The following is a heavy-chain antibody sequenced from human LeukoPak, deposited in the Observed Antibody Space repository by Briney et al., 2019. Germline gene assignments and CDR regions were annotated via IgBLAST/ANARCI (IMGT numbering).Heavy chain of an antibody. V-gene: IGHV1-24*01. CDR3: ARDRGYSSSWYNWFDP. CDR1: GYTLTELS. D-gene: IGHD6-13*01. CDR2: FDPEDGET. J-gene: IGHJ5*02. Sequence: ASVKVSCKASGYTLTELSMHWVRQAPGKGLEWMGGFDPEDGETIYAQKFQGRVTMTEDTSTDTAYMELRSLRSDDTAVYYCARDRGYSSSWYNWFDPWGQGTLVTVSS.